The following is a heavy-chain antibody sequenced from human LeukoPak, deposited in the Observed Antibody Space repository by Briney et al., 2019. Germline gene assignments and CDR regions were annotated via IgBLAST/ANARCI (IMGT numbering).Heavy chain of an antibody. CDR1: GFTISDYY. D-gene: IGHD3-3*01. V-gene: IGHV3-11*05. CDR3: AKDWIQFNRIFDCFDS. CDR2: IGNTET. J-gene: IGHJ4*02. Sequence: GGSLRLSCAASGFTISDYYMSWIRQAPGKGLEWVSTIGNTETFYADSVTGRFTISRDNSKNTVYLHMHSLRVEDTAVYFCAKDWIQFNRIFDCFDSWGQGTLVTVSS.